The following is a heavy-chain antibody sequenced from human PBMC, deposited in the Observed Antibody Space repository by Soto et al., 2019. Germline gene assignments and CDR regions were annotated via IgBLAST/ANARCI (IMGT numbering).Heavy chain of an antibody. CDR2: IYYSGST. J-gene: IGHJ3*02. Sequence: QVQLQESGPGLVKPSQTLSLTCTVSGGSISSGGYYWIWIRQHPGKGLGWIGYIYYSGSTYYNPALKSRVTISVDTSKNQFALKLSSVTAADTAVYYCARDPQGDSHENAFDIWGQGTMVTVSS. V-gene: IGHV4-31*03. CDR3: ARDPQGDSHENAFDI. CDR1: GGSISSGGYY. D-gene: IGHD3-16*01.